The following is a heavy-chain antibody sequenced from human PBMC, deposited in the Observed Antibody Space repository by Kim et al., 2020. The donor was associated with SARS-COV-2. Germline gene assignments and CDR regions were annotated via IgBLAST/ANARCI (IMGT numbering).Heavy chain of an antibody. V-gene: IGHV4-59*01. D-gene: IGHD6-13*01. CDR1: GGSISSYY. J-gene: IGHJ5*02. Sequence: SETLSLTCTVSGGSISSYYWSWIRQPPGKGLEWIGYIYYSGSTNYNPSLKSRVTISVDTSKNQFSLKLSSVTAADTAVYYCARSSTSGYSSSWYGLRRFDPWGQGTLVTGSS. CDR3: ARSSTSGYSSSWYGLRRFDP. CDR2: IYYSGST.